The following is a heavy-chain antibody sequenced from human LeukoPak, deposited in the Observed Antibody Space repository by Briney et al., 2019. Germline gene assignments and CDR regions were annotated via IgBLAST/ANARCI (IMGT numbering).Heavy chain of an antibody. Sequence: GGSLRLSCAVSGFTFSSFWMNWVRHAPGRGLEWVGNIRPDGRETFYADSMKGRFTISRDNAKNSLYLQMNSLRAEDTAVYLCARAQSGLLDYWGQGTLVTVSS. CDR2: IRPDGRET. D-gene: IGHD3-3*01. J-gene: IGHJ4*02. CDR3: ARAQSGLLDY. CDR1: GFTFSSFW. V-gene: IGHV3-7*01.